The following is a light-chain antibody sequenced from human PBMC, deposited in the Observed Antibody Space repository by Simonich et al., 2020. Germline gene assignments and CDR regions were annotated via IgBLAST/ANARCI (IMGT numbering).Light chain of an antibody. V-gene: IGKV1-5*03. J-gene: IGKJ2*01. CDR2: KAS. CDR3: QQYNSYST. Sequence: DLQMTQSPSTLSASVGNKTTNTCRTTQSISSWLACYQQKPGKAPKLLMYKASSLESGVPSRFSGSGSGTEFTLTISSLQPDDFATYYCQQYNSYSTFGQGTKLEIK. CDR1: QSISSW.